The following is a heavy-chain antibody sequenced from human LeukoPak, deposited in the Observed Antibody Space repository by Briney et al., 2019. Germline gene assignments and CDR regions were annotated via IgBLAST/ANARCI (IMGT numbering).Heavy chain of an antibody. CDR2: ISSGGTYK. J-gene: IGHJ4*02. V-gene: IGHV3-21*01. D-gene: IGHD2-8*02. CDR1: GFSFSTYS. Sequence: GGSLRLSCAASGFSFSTYSMTWVRQAPGKGPEWVPSISSGGTYKYYADSVKGRFTISRDNAKNSLYLQMNSLRAEDTAVYYCSTGGSGAYWGQGTLVTVSS. CDR3: STGGSGAY.